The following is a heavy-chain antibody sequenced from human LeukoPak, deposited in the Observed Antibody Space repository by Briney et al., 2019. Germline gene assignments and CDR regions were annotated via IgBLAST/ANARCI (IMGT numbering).Heavy chain of an antibody. CDR3: ARDLVPTRTGYSSGWYFDC. D-gene: IGHD6-19*01. Sequence: ASVKVSCKASGYTFTSYGISWVRQAPGQGLEWMGWVSAYNGNTNYAQKLQDRVTMTTDTSTSTAYMELRSVRSDDAAGYCCARDLVPTRTGYSSGWYFDCWGQGALVTVSS. V-gene: IGHV1-18*01. CDR1: GYTFTSYG. J-gene: IGHJ4*02. CDR2: VSAYNGNT.